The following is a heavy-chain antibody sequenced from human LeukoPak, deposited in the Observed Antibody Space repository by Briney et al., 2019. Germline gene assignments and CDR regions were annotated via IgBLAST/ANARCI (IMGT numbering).Heavy chain of an antibody. CDR2: IRGSGGDI. CDR3: GKDPNGDYIGAFDF. Sequence: GGSLRLSCVASGLAFRNYAMTWVRQAPGKGLEWVSVIRGSGGDIRYADSVKGRFTTSRDNSVNTLYLQMNSLRAADTAVYYCGKDPNGDYIGAFDFWGQGTMVTVSS. J-gene: IGHJ3*01. CDR1: GLAFRNYA. V-gene: IGHV3-23*01. D-gene: IGHD4-17*01.